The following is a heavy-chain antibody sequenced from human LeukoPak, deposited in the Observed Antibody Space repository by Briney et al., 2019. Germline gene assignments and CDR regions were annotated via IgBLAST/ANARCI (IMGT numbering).Heavy chain of an antibody. V-gene: IGHV3-23*01. Sequence: PGGSLRLSCAASGFTFDDYGMNWVRQAPGKGLEWVSAISGSGGSTYYADSVKGRFTISRDNSKNTLYLQMNSLKTEDTAVYYCTTGGDYYDSSGYSDAFDIWGQGTMVTVSS. CDR3: TTGGDYYDSSGYSDAFDI. J-gene: IGHJ3*02. D-gene: IGHD3-22*01. CDR1: GFTFDDYG. CDR2: ISGSGGST.